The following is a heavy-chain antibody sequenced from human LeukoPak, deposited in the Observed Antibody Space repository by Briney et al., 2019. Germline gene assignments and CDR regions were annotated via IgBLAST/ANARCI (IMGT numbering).Heavy chain of an antibody. CDR1: GGSISSYY. V-gene: IGHV4-59*05. CDR3: ARENWGSTTGSPFDY. Sequence: SETLSLTCTVSGGSISSYYWSWIRQPPGKGLEWIGSFCYSASTYYKPALKSRVIISVDTSKNQISLKLSSVTAADTAVYYCARENWGSTTGSPFDYWGQGTLVTVSS. J-gene: IGHJ4*02. D-gene: IGHD4-11*01. CDR2: FCYSAST.